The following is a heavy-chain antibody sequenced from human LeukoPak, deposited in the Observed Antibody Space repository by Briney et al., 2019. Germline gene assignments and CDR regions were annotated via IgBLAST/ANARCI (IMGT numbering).Heavy chain of an antibody. V-gene: IGHV3-15*01. D-gene: IGHD3-22*01. CDR1: GFTFSNAW. Sequence: GGSLRLSCAASGFTFSNAWMSWVRQAPGKGLEWVGRIKSKTDGGTTDYAAPVKGRFTISRDDSKNTLYLQMNSLKTEDTAVYYCTTQGSGYDYYFDYWGQGTLVTVSS. J-gene: IGHJ4*02. CDR2: IKSKTDGGTT. CDR3: TTQGSGYDYYFDY.